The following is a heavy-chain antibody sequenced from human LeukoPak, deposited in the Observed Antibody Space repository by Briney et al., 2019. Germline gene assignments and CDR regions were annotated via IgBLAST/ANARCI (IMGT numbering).Heavy chain of an antibody. V-gene: IGHV4-30-2*01. Sequence: SQTLSLTCTVSGASISSGTYSWSWIRQPPGEGLEWIGYIYHTGSTYYNPSLKSRVTISVDRSKNQFSLRLTSVTAADAAVYYCARVLRDGHNDPFDNWGQGTLVTVSS. CDR1: GASISSGTYS. CDR2: IYHTGST. J-gene: IGHJ4*02. D-gene: IGHD5-24*01. CDR3: ARVLRDGHNDPFDN.